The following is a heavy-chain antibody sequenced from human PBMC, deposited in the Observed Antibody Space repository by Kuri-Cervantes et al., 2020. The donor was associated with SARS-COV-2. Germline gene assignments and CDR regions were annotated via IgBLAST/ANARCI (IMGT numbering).Heavy chain of an antibody. CDR3: ARSAPPGIAAAGVDWYFDY. Sequence: GESLKISCAASGFTFSSYAMHWVRQAPGKGLEWVAVISYDGSNKYYADSVKGRFTISRDNSKNTLYLQTNSLRAEDTAVYYCARSAPPGIAAAGVDWYFDYWGQGTLVTVSS. D-gene: IGHD6-13*01. V-gene: IGHV3-30-3*01. CDR2: ISYDGSNK. J-gene: IGHJ4*02. CDR1: GFTFSSYA.